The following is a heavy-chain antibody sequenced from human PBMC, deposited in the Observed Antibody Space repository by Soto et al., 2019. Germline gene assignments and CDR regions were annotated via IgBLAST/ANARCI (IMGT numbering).Heavy chain of an antibody. CDR2: VHISGHS. Sequence: QVHLQESGPGLVAPSGTLSLTCNLSGGSVRAPDWWKCVRQSPDKGLEWIAEVHISGHSNYNPSLRSRVSVSIDSSKNQFYLNLNSVTAADTAIYYCARVRQGCSANNCYFDPWGQGTQVTISS. CDR1: GGSVRAPDW. J-gene: IGHJ5*01. CDR3: ARVRQGCSANNCYFDP. D-gene: IGHD1-1*01. V-gene: IGHV4-4*02.